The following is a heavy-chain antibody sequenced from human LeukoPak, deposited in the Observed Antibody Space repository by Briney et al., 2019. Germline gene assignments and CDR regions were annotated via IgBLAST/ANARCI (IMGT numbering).Heavy chain of an antibody. D-gene: IGHD6-19*01. Sequence: GGSLRLSCAASGFTFGNAWMSWVRQAPGKGLEWVGRIKSETDGGTTDCAAPVRGRFTISRDDSKNTLLLQMNSLKTEDTAVYYCTTFSSGVPYDYWGQGTLVTVSS. CDR1: GFTFGNAW. CDR3: TTFSSGVPYDY. CDR2: IKSETDGGTT. V-gene: IGHV3-15*01. J-gene: IGHJ4*02.